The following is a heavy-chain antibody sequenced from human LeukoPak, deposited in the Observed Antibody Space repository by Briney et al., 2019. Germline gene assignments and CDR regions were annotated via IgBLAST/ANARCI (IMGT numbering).Heavy chain of an antibody. V-gene: IGHV3-74*01. Sequence: GGSLRLSCAASGFTFSSYWMHWFRQAPGKGLVWVSRIKTDGSDTTYADSVKGRFTISRDNAKNTMYLQMNSLRAEDTAAYYCARYSSGFGYWGQGTLVTVSS. CDR2: IKTDGSDT. D-gene: IGHD6-25*01. CDR1: GFTFSSYW. J-gene: IGHJ4*02. CDR3: ARYSSGFGY.